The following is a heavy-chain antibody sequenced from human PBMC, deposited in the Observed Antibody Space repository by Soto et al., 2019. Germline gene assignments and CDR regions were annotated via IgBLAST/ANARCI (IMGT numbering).Heavy chain of an antibody. CDR3: ARALADTAMVMVVSPYGMDV. CDR2: IYYSGST. D-gene: IGHD5-18*01. CDR1: GGSFSGYY. J-gene: IGHJ6*02. Sequence: SDTLSLTYAVYGGSFSGYYWSWIRQPPGKGLEWIGYIYYSGSTYYNPSLKSRVTISVDTSKNQFSLKLSSVTAADTAVYYCARALADTAMVMVVSPYGMDVWGQGTTVTVSS. V-gene: IGHV4-34*09.